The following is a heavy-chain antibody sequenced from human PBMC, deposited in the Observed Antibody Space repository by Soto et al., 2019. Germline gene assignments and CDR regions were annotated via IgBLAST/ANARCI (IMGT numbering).Heavy chain of an antibody. V-gene: IGHV4-30-2*01. CDR1: GGSISSGGYS. CDR2: IYHRGST. CDR3: ARVPDR. J-gene: IGHJ5*02. Sequence: QRQRQESGSGLVKPSQTLSLTCAVSGGSISSGGYSWSWTGQPPGKGLEWIGYIYHRGSTDYNPSLKSRVTISVDRSKNQFSLRLSSVTAADTALYYCARVPDRWGQGTLVTVSS. D-gene: IGHD2-2*01.